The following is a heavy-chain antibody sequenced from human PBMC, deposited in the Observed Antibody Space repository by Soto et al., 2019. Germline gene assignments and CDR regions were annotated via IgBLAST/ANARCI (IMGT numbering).Heavy chain of an antibody. V-gene: IGHV3-33*05. CDR1: GFTFKTYA. J-gene: IGHJ5*02. Sequence: GGSLRLSCAASGFTFKTYAMSWVRQSPGRGLEWVAMISFDGTKIHYADSVKGRFAISRDNGKNRLDFQMNSLRAEDTALYSCVRDRLRLPYGSGRFDPWGLGTLVTVSS. CDR2: ISFDGTKI. D-gene: IGHD3-10*01. CDR3: VRDRLRLPYGSGRFDP.